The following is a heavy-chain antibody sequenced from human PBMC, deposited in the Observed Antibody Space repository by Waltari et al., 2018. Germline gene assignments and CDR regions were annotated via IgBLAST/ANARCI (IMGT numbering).Heavy chain of an antibody. CDR1: GFTFSRYS. CDR2: LSGSASAI. CDR3: ARDRGGDSSGLSPDAFDY. J-gene: IGHJ4*02. D-gene: IGHD3-22*01. V-gene: IGHV3-48*04. Sequence: EVQLVESGGGLVQPGGSLRLSCAASGFTFSRYSMNWVRQAPGKGLGWVSYLSGSASAIYYADSGKGRFTISRDNAKGSLFLHMTSLRAEDTAVYYWARDRGGDSSGLSPDAFDYWGQGTLVTVAP.